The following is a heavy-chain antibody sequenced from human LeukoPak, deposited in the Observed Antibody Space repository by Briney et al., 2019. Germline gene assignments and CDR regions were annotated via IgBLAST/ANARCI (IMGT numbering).Heavy chain of an antibody. CDR2: IYYSGST. CDR3: ARVENGVFGYGSGSFDY. J-gene: IGHJ4*02. Sequence: SQTLSLTCTVSGGSISSGDYYWSWIRQPPGKGLEWIGYIYYSGSTYYNPSLKSRVTISVDTSKNQFSLKLSSVTAADTAVYYCARVENGVFGYGSGSFDYWGQGSLVTVCS. V-gene: IGHV4-30-4*01. CDR1: GGSISSGDYY. D-gene: IGHD3-10*01.